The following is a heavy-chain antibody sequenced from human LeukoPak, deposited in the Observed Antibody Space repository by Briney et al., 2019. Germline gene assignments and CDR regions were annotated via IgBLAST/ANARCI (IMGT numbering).Heavy chain of an antibody. CDR3: ARDPYYDFWSGVFDP. V-gene: IGHV1-2*02. J-gene: IGHJ5*02. CDR2: INPNSGGT. CDR1: GYTFTGYY. Sequence: DSVKVSCKASGYTFTGYYMHWVRQAPGQGLEWMGWINPNSGGTNYAQKFQGRVTMTRDTSISTAYMELSRLRSDDTAVYYCARDPYYDFWSGVFDPWGQGTLVTVSS. D-gene: IGHD3-3*01.